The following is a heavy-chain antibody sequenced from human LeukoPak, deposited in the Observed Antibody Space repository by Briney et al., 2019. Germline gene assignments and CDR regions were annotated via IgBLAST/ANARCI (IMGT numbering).Heavy chain of an antibody. Sequence: PSETLSLTCTVSGGSISSYYWSWIRQPAGKGLDWIGRIYTSGSTNYNPSLKSRVTMSVDTSNNQFSLKLSSVTAADTAVYYCARGPPDYYGSGSYLSFDYWGQGTLVTVSS. CDR2: IYTSGST. J-gene: IGHJ4*02. CDR1: GGSISSYY. CDR3: ARGPPDYYGSGSYLSFDY. D-gene: IGHD3-10*01. V-gene: IGHV4-4*07.